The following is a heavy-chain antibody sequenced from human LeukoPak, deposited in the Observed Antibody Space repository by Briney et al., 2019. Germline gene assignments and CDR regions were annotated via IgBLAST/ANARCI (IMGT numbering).Heavy chain of an antibody. CDR3: ARGYDFWSGYWLDY. Sequence: GESLRLSCAAAGFTFSTYWMSWVRQAPGKGLEWVANIKQDGSEKYYVDSVKGRFTISRDNAKNSLYLQMNSLRAEDTAVYYCARGYDFWSGYWLDYWGQGTLVTVSS. J-gene: IGHJ4*02. D-gene: IGHD3-3*01. CDR1: GFTFSTYW. CDR2: IKQDGSEK. V-gene: IGHV3-7*04.